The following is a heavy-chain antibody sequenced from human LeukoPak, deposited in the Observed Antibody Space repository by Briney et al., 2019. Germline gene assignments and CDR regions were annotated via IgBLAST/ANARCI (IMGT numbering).Heavy chain of an antibody. CDR2: IWYDGSNK. CDR1: GFTFSSYG. D-gene: IGHD3-9*01. J-gene: IGHJ4*02. CDR3: ARDSRYDILTGPLDY. Sequence: GGSLRLSCAASGFTFSSYGMHWGRDAPGKGLESVAVIWYDGSNKYYADSVKGRFTISRDNSKNTLYLQMNSLRAEDTAVYYCARDSRYDILTGPLDYSGQGTLVTVSS. V-gene: IGHV3-33*01.